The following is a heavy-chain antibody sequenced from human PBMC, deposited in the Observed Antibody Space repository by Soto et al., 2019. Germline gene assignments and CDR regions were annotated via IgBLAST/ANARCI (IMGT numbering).Heavy chain of an antibody. CDR1: GFSANRGDYY. CDR2: VYYSGGT. CDR3: ARHFRSYSGGYHWFCP. Sequence: PSETLSLTCTVSGFSANRGDYYWAWMRQPPGKGLEWIGSVYYSGGTHQNPSQSRFIISIDTAKNQISLRLKSVTAADTAVYSCARHFRSYSGGYHWFCPWGQGTLVTVSS. V-gene: IGHV4-39*01. J-gene: IGHJ5*02. D-gene: IGHD3-22*01.